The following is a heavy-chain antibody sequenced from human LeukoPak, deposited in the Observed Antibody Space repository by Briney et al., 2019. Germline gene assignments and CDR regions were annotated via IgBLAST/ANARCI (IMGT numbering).Heavy chain of an antibody. D-gene: IGHD4-23*01. V-gene: IGHV3-74*01. Sequence: QPGGSLRLSCAASGFTFSNYWMYWVRQAPGKGLVWVSRITSDGSSTNYVDSVRGRFTISRDNAKNSLYLQMNSLRAEDTAVYYCARRVNDGMDVWGQGTTITVSS. CDR2: ITSDGSST. CDR1: GFTFSNYW. CDR3: ARRVNDGMDV. J-gene: IGHJ6*02.